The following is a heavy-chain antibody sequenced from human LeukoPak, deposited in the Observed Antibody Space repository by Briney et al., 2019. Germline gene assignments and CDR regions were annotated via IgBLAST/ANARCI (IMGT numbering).Heavy chain of an antibody. Sequence: GGSLRFSCAASGFTFSSYAIPWVRQAPGKGLGGVAVISFDGTDAFYADSVKGRFTISRDNSKNTLYLQMNSLRADDTAVYYCARARAPVTRISSFDIWGQGTMVAVSS. CDR1: GFTFSSYA. CDR2: ISFDGTDA. J-gene: IGHJ3*02. V-gene: IGHV3-30*04. CDR3: ARARAPVTRISSFDI. D-gene: IGHD4-17*01.